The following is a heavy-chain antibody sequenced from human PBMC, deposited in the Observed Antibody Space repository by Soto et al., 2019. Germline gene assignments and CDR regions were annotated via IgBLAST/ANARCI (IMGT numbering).Heavy chain of an antibody. D-gene: IGHD3-22*01. Sequence: QPGGSLRLSCAASGFTFSGSAMHWVRQASGKGLEWVGRIRSKANSYATAYAASVKGRFTISRDDSKNTAYLQMNSLKTEDTAVYFWKTSPPPPSGAYDSSGSGAFDIWGQGTMVTVSS. CDR3: KTSPPPPSGAYDSSGSGAFDI. V-gene: IGHV3-73*01. CDR2: IRSKANSYAT. J-gene: IGHJ3*02. CDR1: GFTFSGSA.